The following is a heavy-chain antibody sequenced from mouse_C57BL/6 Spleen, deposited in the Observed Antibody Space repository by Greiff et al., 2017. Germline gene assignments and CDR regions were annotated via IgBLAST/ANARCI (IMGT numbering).Heavy chain of an antibody. D-gene: IGHD1-1*01. CDR1: GYSFTDSN. CDR3: ARWGGISYETGGY. J-gene: IGHJ3*01. CDR2: INPNYGTT. V-gene: IGHV1-39*01. Sequence: VQLKESGPELVKPGASVKISCKASGYSFTDSNMNWVKQSNGKSLEWIGVINPNYGTTSYNQKFKGKATLTVDQSSSTAYMQLNSLTSEYSAFYYCARWGGISYETGGYWGQGTLVTVSA.